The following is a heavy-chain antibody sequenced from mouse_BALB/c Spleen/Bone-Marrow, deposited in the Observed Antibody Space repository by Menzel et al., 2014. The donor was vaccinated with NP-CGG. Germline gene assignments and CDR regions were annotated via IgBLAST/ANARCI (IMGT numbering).Heavy chain of an antibody. V-gene: IGHV14-3*02. CDR2: IDPANGNT. CDR3: ARNGNYGAWFAY. Sequence: VQLQQSGAELVKPGASVKLSCTASGFNIKDTYMHWVKQRPEQGLEWIGRIDPANGNTKYDPKFQGKATITADTSSNTAYLQLSSLTSEDTAVYYCARNGNYGAWFAYWCQGTLVTVSA. D-gene: IGHD2-1*01. CDR1: GFNIKDTY. J-gene: IGHJ3*01.